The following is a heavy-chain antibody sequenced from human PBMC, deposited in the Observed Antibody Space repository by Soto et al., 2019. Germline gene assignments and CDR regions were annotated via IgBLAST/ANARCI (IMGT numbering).Heavy chain of an antibody. D-gene: IGHD6-13*01. V-gene: IGHV3-23*01. J-gene: IGHJ4*02. CDR1: GFTFSSYA. CDR3: ANWIIAAAPTGGFDY. CDR2: ISGSGGST. Sequence: GGSLRLSCAASGFTFSSYAMSWVRQAAGKGLEWVSAISGSGGSTYYADSVKGRFTISRDNSKNTLYPQMNSLRAEDTAVYYCANWIIAAAPTGGFDYWGQGTLVTVSS.